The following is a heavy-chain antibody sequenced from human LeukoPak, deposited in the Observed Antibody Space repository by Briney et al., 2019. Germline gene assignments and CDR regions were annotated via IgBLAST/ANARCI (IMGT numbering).Heavy chain of an antibody. Sequence: GGSLRLSCAGSGFTFSSYSMNWVRQAPGKGLEWVSYISSSSSTIYYADSVKGRFTISRDNAKNSLYLQMNCLRAEDTAVYYCARGGEFITIFGVDPNWFDPWGQGTLVTVSS. J-gene: IGHJ5*02. V-gene: IGHV3-48*01. D-gene: IGHD3-3*01. CDR1: GFTFSSYS. CDR3: ARGGEFITIFGVDPNWFDP. CDR2: ISSSSSTI.